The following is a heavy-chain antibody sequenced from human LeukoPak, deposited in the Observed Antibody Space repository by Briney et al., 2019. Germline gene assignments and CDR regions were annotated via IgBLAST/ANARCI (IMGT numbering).Heavy chain of an antibody. J-gene: IGHJ5*02. CDR1: GGSISSYY. CDR2: IYYSGST. Sequence: SETLSLTCTVSGGSISSYYWSWIRQPPGKGREWMGYIYYSGSTNYNPSLKSRVTISVDTSKNQFSLKLSSVTAADTAVYYCAREVAAAGTIWFDPWGQGTLVTVSS. CDR3: AREVAAAGTIWFDP. D-gene: IGHD6-13*01. V-gene: IGHV4-59*01.